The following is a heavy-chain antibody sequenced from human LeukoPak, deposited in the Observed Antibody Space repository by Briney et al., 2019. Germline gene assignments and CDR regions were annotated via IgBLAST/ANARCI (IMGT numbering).Heavy chain of an antibody. Sequence: PSETLSLTCAVYGGSFSGYYWSWIRQPPGKGLEWIGEINHSGSTNYNPSLKSRVTISVDTSKNQFSLKLSSVTAADTAVYYCARGYSSSWYGHVDYWGQGTLVTVAS. CDR1: GGSFSGYY. CDR3: ARGYSSSWYGHVDY. D-gene: IGHD6-13*01. CDR2: INHSGST. V-gene: IGHV4-34*01. J-gene: IGHJ4*02.